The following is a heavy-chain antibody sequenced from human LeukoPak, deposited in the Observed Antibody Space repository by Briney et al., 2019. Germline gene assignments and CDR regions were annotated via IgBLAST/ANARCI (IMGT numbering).Heavy chain of an antibody. CDR2: ISSSSSYI. CDR1: GFTFSSYS. Sequence: PGGSLRLSCAASGFTFSSYSMNWVRQAPGKGLEWVSSISSSSSYIYYADSVKGRFTISRDNAKNSLYLQMNSLRAEDTAVYYCARDIPLVGALDIWGQGTMVTVSS. D-gene: IGHD2-21*01. V-gene: IGHV3-21*01. J-gene: IGHJ3*02. CDR3: ARDIPLVGALDI.